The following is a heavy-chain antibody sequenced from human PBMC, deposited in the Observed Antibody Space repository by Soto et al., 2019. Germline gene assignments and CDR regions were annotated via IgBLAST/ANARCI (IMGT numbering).Heavy chain of an antibody. D-gene: IGHD3-22*01. Sequence: ASVQVSCKASGYTFTSYPMHWVRQAPGQGLEWMGWINAGNGDTKYSQKFQGRVTITRGTSAITAYMELSSLRSEDTAVYYCARDWTHYDSSGPGDYWGQGTLVTVSS. CDR1: GYTFTSYP. CDR3: ARDWTHYDSSGPGDY. CDR2: INAGNGDT. J-gene: IGHJ4*02. V-gene: IGHV1-3*01.